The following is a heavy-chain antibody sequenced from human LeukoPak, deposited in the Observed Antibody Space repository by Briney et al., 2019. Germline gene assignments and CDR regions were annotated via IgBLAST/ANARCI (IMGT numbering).Heavy chain of an antibody. CDR3: ARVLPWADYYYYFYMDV. Sequence: SETLSLTCAVYGGSFSGYYWSWIRQPPGKGLEWIGEINHSGSTNYNPSLKSRVTISVDTSKNQFSLKLSSVTAADTAVYYCARVLPWADYYYYFYMDVWGKGTTVAVSS. J-gene: IGHJ6*03. V-gene: IGHV4-34*01. CDR2: INHSGST. D-gene: IGHD2-15*01. CDR1: GGSFSGYY.